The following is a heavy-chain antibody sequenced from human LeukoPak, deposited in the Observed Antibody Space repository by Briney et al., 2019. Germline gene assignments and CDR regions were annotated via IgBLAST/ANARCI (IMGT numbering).Heavy chain of an antibody. J-gene: IGHJ4*02. CDR1: GFTFDDYG. CDR2: INWNGGST. Sequence: GGSLRLSCAASGFTFDDYGMSWVRQAPGKGLEWVSGINWNGGSTGYADSVEGRFPISRDNATNSLYLQMNSLRAEDTALYYCARRVDTAMVTYFDYWGQGTLVTVSS. CDR3: ARRVDTAMVTYFDY. V-gene: IGHV3-20*04. D-gene: IGHD5-18*01.